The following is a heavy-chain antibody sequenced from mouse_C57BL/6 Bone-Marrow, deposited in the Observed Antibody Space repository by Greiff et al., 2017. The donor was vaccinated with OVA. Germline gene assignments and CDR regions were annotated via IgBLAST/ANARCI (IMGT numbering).Heavy chain of an antibody. J-gene: IGHJ3*01. V-gene: IGHV1-64*01. D-gene: IGHD1-1*02. CDR3: ARGHYGSWFAY. Sequence: QVQLQQPGAELVKPGASVKLSCKASGYTFTSYWMHWVKQRPGQGLEWIGMIHPNRGSTNYNEKFKSKATLTVDKSSSTAYMQLSSLTSEDSAVYYCARGHYGSWFAYWGQGTLVTVSA. CDR1: GYTFTSYW. CDR2: IHPNRGST.